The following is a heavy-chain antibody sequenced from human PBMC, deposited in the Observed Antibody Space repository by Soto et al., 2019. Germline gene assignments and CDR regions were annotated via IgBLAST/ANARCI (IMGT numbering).Heavy chain of an antibody. CDR2: ISNDGNKK. J-gene: IGHJ5*02. CDR1: GFTFSIYG. CDR3: PKDKVTYYDFWSGQRWFDP. V-gene: IGHV3-30*18. Sequence: PGGSLRLSCVASGFTFSIYGMHWVRQTPGKGLEWVAVISNDGNKKYYVESVEGRFSISRDNSKDTVYLQMNNVRPEDTAKYYCPKDKVTYYDFWSGQRWFDPWGQGT. D-gene: IGHD3-3*01.